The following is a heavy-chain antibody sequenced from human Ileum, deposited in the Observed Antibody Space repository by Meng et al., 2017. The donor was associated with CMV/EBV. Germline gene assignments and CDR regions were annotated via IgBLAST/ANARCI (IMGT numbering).Heavy chain of an antibody. J-gene: IGHJ4*02. D-gene: IGHD1-26*01. Sequence: EVKFFELGGGVVQPGGSLRLSCAASGFTFNIYGMSWVRQAPGKGLEWVSLINGDSGTTYYADSVKGRFTVSRDNAKSTLYLQMNNLRVDDTATYYCVVLGSTTLPLESWGQGTLVTVSS. CDR1: GFTFNIYG. V-gene: IGHV3-23*01. CDR3: VVLGSTTLPLES. CDR2: INGDSGTT.